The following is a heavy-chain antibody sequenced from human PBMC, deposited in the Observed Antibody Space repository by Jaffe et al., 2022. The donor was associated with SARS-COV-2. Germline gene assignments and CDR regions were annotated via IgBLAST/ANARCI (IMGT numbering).Heavy chain of an antibody. D-gene: IGHD6-13*01. CDR2: IYTSGST. CDR3: ARDSLAIAAALDY. V-gene: IGHV4-61*02. J-gene: IGHJ4*02. Sequence: QVQLQESGPGLVKPSQTLSLTCTVSGGSISSGSYYWSWIRQPAGKGLEWIGRIYTSGSTNYNPSLKSRVTISVDTSKNQFSLKLSSVTAADTAVYYCARDSLAIAAALDYWGQGTLVTVSS. CDR1: GGSISSGSYY.